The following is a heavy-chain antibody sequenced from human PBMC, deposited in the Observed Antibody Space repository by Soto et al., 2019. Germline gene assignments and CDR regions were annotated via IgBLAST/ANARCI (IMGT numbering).Heavy chain of an antibody. CDR2: IYPGDSDT. J-gene: IGHJ6*02. D-gene: IGHD4-17*01. CDR3: VRLDCDDYPRDGMDV. CDR1: GYSFTSYW. Sequence: GESLKISCKGSGYSFTSYWIGWVRQMPGKGLEWMGIIYPGDSDTRYSPSFQGQVTISADKSISTAYLQWSSLKASDTAMYYCVRLDCDDYPRDGMDVWSQGNTVPVSS. V-gene: IGHV5-51*01.